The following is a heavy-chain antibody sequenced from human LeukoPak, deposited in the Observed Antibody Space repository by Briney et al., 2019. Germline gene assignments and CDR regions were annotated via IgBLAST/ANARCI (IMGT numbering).Heavy chain of an antibody. CDR3: AKGFRGVLPSIAVAGRGGYFDY. J-gene: IGHJ4*02. D-gene: IGHD6-19*01. V-gene: IGHV3-30-3*01. Sequence: PGGSLRLSCAASGFTFSSYAMHWVRQAPGKGLEWVAVISYGGSNKYYADSVKGRFTISRDNSKNTLYLQMNSLRAEDTAVYYCAKGFRGVLPSIAVAGRGGYFDYWGQGTLVTVSS. CDR1: GFTFSSYA. CDR2: ISYGGSNK.